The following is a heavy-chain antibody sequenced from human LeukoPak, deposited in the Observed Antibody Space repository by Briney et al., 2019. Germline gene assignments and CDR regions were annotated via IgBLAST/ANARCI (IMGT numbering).Heavy chain of an antibody. Sequence: GGSQALDLPAVGLALGSERVKLVRQAPGKKIKRVGYVSSSGSTIYYADSAKGLFTLSRDNAKNSLYLQMNSLRAVDSAVYYWASRGVAAQPPPTFDYWGQGTLVTASS. J-gene: IGHJ4*02. D-gene: IGHD6-19*01. V-gene: IGHV3-48*03. CDR1: GLALGSER. CDR2: VSSSGSTI. CDR3: ASRGVAAQPPPTFDY.